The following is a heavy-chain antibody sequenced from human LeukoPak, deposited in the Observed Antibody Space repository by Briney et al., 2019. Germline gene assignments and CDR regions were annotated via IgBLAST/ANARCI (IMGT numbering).Heavy chain of an antibody. D-gene: IGHD1-26*01. J-gene: IGHJ3*02. CDR2: IIPILGTA. CDR1: GGTFSSYA. V-gene: IGHV1-69*01. Sequence: SVKVSCKASGGTFSSYAISWVRQAPGQGLEWMGGIIPILGTANYAQKFQGRVTITADESTSTAYMELSSLRSEDTAVYYCARGDTSIVGAINNAFDIWGQGTMVSVSS. CDR3: ARGDTSIVGAINNAFDI.